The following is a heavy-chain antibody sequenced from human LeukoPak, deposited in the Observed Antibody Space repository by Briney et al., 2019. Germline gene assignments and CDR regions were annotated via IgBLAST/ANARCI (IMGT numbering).Heavy chain of an antibody. CDR2: ISRSGNTI. Sequence: GGSLRLSCAASGFTFSSYSMNWVRQAPGKGLEWLSYISRSGNTIYDADSVKGRFTISRDNAKNSLNLQMNSLRDEDTAVYYCARDRRDYFYYGLDVWGQGTTVTVSS. J-gene: IGHJ6*02. CDR3: ARDRRDYFYYGLDV. V-gene: IGHV3-48*02. CDR1: GFTFSSYS.